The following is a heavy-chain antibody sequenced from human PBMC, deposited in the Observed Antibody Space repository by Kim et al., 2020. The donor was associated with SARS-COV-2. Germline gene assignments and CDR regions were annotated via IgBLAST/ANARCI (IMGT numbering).Heavy chain of an antibody. J-gene: IGHJ4*02. Sequence: GGSLRLSCAASGFTFSSYAMSWVRQAPGKGLEWVSAISGSGGSTYYADSVKGRFTISRDNSKNTLYLQMNSLRAEDTAVYYCAKRRYYDSSGSQAYWGQGTLVTVSS. CDR2: ISGSGGST. CDR1: GFTFSSYA. D-gene: IGHD3-22*01. CDR3: AKRRYYDSSGSQAY. V-gene: IGHV3-23*01.